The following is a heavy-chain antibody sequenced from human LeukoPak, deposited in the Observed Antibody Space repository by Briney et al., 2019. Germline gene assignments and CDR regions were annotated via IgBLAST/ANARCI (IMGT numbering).Heavy chain of an antibody. J-gene: IGHJ4*02. V-gene: IGHV5-51*01. CDR2: IYPDDSDT. CDR1: GYNFTTYW. CDR3: ARRPAGAAGLFFDY. D-gene: IGHD6-19*01. Sequence: GASLKISCKASGYNFTTYWIAWVRQMPGKGLECMGIIYPDDSDTRYSPSFQGQVSISADKSINTAYLQWSSLKAPDTAMYYCARRPAGAAGLFFDYWGQGALVTVSS.